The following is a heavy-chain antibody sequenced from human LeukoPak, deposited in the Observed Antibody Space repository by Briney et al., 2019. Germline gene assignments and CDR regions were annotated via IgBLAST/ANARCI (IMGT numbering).Heavy chain of an antibody. CDR3: AVYDSSGYTHDAFDI. J-gene: IGHJ3*02. D-gene: IGHD3-22*01. CDR2: ISSSGSTI. V-gene: IGHV3-48*03. Sequence: TGGSLRLSCAASGFTFSSYEMNWVRQAPGKGLEWVSYISSSGSTIYYADSVKGRFTISRDNAKNSLYLQMNSLRAEDTAVYYCAVYDSSGYTHDAFDIWGQGTMVTVSS. CDR1: GFTFSSYE.